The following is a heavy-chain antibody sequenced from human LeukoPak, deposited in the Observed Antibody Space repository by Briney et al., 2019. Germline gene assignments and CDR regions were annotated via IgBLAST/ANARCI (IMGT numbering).Heavy chain of an antibody. V-gene: IGHV3-7*01. CDR2: IKQDGSEK. J-gene: IGHJ5*02. CDR3: ARVPRGYCSGGSCYGWFDP. D-gene: IGHD2-15*01. Sequence: GGSLRLSCAASGFTFSSYWMSWVRQAPGKGLEWVANIKQDGSEKYYVDSVKGRFTISRDNAKNSLYLQMNSLRAEDTAVYYCARVPRGYCSGGSCYGWFDPWGQGTLVTVSS. CDR1: GFTFSSYW.